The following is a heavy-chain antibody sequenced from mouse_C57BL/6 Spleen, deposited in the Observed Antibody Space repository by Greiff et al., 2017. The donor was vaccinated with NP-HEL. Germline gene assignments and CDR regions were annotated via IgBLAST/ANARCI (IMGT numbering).Heavy chain of an antibody. V-gene: IGHV1-80*01. CDR3: ARRGAGYWYFDV. J-gene: IGHJ1*03. Sequence: QVQLKESGAELVKPGASVKISCKASGYAFSSYWMNWVKQRPGKGLEWIGQIYPGDGDTNYNGKFKGKATLTADKSSSTAYMQLSSLTSEDSAVYFCARRGAGYWYFDVWGTGTTVTVSS. D-gene: IGHD3-3*01. CDR2: IYPGDGDT. CDR1: GYAFSSYW.